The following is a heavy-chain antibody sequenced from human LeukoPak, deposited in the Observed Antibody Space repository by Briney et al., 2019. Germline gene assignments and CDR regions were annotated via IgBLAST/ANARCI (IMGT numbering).Heavy chain of an antibody. CDR1: GGSISSSNNY. CDR2: IYYSGST. V-gene: IGHV4-39*01. Sequence: SETLSLTCTVSGGSISSSNNYWGWIRQPPGKGLEWIGSIYYSGSTYYNPSLKSRVTISVDTSKNQFSLKLISVTAADTAVYYCARHVSRYVRPHPWGQGTLVTVSS. D-gene: IGHD3-16*01. J-gene: IGHJ5*02. CDR3: ARHVSRYVRPHP.